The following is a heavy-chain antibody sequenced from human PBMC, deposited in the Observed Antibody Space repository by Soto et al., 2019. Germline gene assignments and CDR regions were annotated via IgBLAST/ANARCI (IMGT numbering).Heavy chain of an antibody. J-gene: IGHJ4*02. V-gene: IGHV3-74*01. D-gene: IGHD2-2*02. CDR2: INSDGSST. CDR3: ARGGVGRYCSSTSCYTWVFDY. Sequence: GSLRLSGAASVFTFSSYWMHWVRQAPGKGLVWVSRINSDGSSTSYADSVKGRFTISRDNAKNTLYLQMNSLRAEDTAVYYCARGGVGRYCSSTSCYTWVFDYWGQGTLVTVSS. CDR1: VFTFSSYW.